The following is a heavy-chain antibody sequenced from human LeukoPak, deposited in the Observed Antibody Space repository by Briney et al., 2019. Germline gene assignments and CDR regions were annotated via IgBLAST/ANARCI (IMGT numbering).Heavy chain of an antibody. CDR3: AKTPGISAAGVDY. D-gene: IGHD6-13*01. V-gene: IGHV3-23*01. CDR1: GFTFSSCA. Sequence: GGYLRRYCAASGFTFSSCAMTWVRQAPGKGLEWVSGISANAGSTYDADSVKGRFTISRDNSKNTLYLQMDSLRAEDTAVYYCAKTPGISAAGVDYWGQGTLVTVSS. J-gene: IGHJ4*02. CDR2: ISANAGST.